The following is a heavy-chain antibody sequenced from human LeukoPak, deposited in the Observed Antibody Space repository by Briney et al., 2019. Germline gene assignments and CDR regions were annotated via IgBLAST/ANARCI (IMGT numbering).Heavy chain of an antibody. CDR3: ARDKGYYYDSSDFDY. J-gene: IGHJ4*02. CDR1: GYTFTGYY. CDR2: INPNSGGT. Sequence: AASVKVPCEASGYTFTGYYMHWVRQAPGQGLEWMGRINPNSGGTNYAQKFQGRVTMTRDTSISTAYMELSRLRSDDTAVYYCARDKGYYYDSSDFDYWGQGTLVTVSS. V-gene: IGHV1-2*06. D-gene: IGHD3-22*01.